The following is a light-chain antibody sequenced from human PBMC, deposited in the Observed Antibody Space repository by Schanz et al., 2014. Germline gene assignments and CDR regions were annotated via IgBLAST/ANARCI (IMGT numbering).Light chain of an antibody. CDR1: QSLLHSDGYTY. CDR3: MQALQTAYT. CDR2: LGS. Sequence: DIVMTQFPLSLPVTPGEPATISCRSSQSLLHSDGYTYLDWYLQKPGQSPQLLIYLGSYRASGVPDRFSASGSGTDFTLKISRVEADDVGVYYCMQALQTAYTFGQGTKLEIK. J-gene: IGKJ2*01. V-gene: IGKV2-28*01.